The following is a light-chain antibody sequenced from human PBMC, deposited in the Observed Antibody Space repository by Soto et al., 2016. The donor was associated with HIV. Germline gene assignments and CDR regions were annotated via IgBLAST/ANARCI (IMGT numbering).Light chain of an antibody. CDR3: QQYNSYSPWP. CDR1: QSISSW. CDR2: KAS. V-gene: IGKV1-5*03. J-gene: IGKJ1*01. Sequence: DPVTITCRASQSISSWLAWYQQKPGKAPKVLIYKASSLESGVPSRFSGSGSGTEFTLTISSLQPDDFATYYYQQYNSYSPWPFGQGTKVEIK.